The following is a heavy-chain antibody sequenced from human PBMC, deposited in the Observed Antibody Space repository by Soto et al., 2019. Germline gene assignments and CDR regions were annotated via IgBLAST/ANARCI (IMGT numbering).Heavy chain of an antibody. Sequence: QLQLQESGPGLVKPSETLSLTCTVSGGSISSSSYYWGWIRQPPGKGLEWIGSIYYSGSTYYNPSLKSRVTISVDTSKNQFSLKLSSVTAADTAVYYCARRLTKPIAAAGGTGFDPWGQGTLVTVSS. D-gene: IGHD6-13*01. J-gene: IGHJ5*02. CDR1: GGSISSSSYY. CDR3: ARRLTKPIAAAGGTGFDP. V-gene: IGHV4-39*01. CDR2: IYYSGST.